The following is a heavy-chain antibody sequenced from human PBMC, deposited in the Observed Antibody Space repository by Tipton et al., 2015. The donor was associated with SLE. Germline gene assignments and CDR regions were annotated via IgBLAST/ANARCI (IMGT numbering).Heavy chain of an antibody. J-gene: IGHJ3*02. Sequence: LRLSCTVSGGSISSGGYYWSWIRQPPGKGLEWIGSIYYSGSTNYNPSLKSRVTISVDPSKNQFSLKLSSVTAADTAVYYCARGGGLTTVTTYAFDIWGQGTMVTVSS. V-gene: IGHV4-61*08. D-gene: IGHD4-17*01. CDR2: IYYSGST. CDR1: GGSISSGGYY. CDR3: ARGGGLTTVTTYAFDI.